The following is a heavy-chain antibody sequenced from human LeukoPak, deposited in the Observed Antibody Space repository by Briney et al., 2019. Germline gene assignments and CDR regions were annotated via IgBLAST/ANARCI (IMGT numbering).Heavy chain of an antibody. CDR1: GGSISSYY. V-gene: IGHV4-59*01. J-gene: IGHJ4*02. CDR3: ASMAWDYFDY. D-gene: IGHD5-24*01. CDR2: IYYSGST. Sequence: SETLSLTCTVSGGSISSYYWSWIRQPPGKGLEWIGYIYYSGSTNYNPSLKSRVTISVDTSKNQFSLKLSSVTAADTAVYYCASMAWDYFDYWGQGTLVTVSS.